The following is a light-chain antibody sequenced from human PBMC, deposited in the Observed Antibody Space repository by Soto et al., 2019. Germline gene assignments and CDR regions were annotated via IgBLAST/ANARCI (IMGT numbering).Light chain of an antibody. V-gene: IGLV1-44*01. CDR3: AAWDVSLVV. Sequence: VLTQPPSASGTPGQRVTISCSGSSSNIGTNTVIWYQQLPGAAPKLLIYSDNQRPSGVPDRFSGSKSGTSASLAISGLQSEDEADYYCAAWDVSLVVFGGGTKVTVL. J-gene: IGLJ2*01. CDR2: SDN. CDR1: SSNIGTNT.